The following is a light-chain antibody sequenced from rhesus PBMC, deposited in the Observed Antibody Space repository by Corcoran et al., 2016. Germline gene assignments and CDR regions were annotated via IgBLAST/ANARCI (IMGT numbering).Light chain of an antibody. J-gene: IGKJ3*01. CDR1: QSLLHSNGNTY. CDR2: GGS. Sequence: DIVMTQSPLSLPITPGEPAAISCRSSQSLLHSNGNTYLHWYLQKSGQSPQLLIFGGSERASGVPDRYSGSGSGTDFTLKISRVEAEDVGIYYCVQAIAFPFTFGPGTRLDIK. CDR3: VQAIAFPFT. V-gene: IGKV2-72*02.